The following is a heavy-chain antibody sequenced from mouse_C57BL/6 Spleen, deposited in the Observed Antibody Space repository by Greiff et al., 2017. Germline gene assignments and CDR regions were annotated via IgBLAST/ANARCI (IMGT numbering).Heavy chain of an antibody. CDR1: GFPFSDYG. Sequence: EVQRVESGGGLVKPGGSLKLSCAASGFPFSDYGMHWVRQAPEKGLEWVAYLSSGSSTIYYADTVKGRFTISRDNAKNTLFLQMTSLRSEYTAMYYCARNYYGSSYLFDYWGQGTTLTVSS. V-gene: IGHV5-17*01. CDR3: ARNYYGSSYLFDY. J-gene: IGHJ2*01. D-gene: IGHD1-1*01. CDR2: LSSGSSTI.